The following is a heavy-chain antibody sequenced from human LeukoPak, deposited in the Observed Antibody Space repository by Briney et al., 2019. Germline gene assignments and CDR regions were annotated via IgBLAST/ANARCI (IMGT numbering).Heavy chain of an antibody. CDR2: IYYSGST. CDR1: GGSISSYY. V-gene: IGHV4-39*07. J-gene: IGHJ4*02. Sequence: SETLSLTCTVSGGSISSYYWGWIRQPPGKGLEWIGSIYYSGSTYYNPSLKSRVTISVDTSKNQFSLKLSSVTAADTAVYYCARVPRNYYDSSGYRSWGQGTLVTVSS. D-gene: IGHD3-22*01. CDR3: ARVPRNYYDSSGYRS.